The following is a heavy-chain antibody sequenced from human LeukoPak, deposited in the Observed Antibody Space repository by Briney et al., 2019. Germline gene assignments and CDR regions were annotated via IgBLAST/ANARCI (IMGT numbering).Heavy chain of an antibody. CDR1: GFTFGDYA. CDR3: TIGAMRYYYYYMDV. J-gene: IGHJ6*03. Sequence: GGSLRLSCTASGFTFGDYAMSWVRQAPGKGLEWAGFIRSKAYGGTTEYAASVKGRFTISRDDTKSIAYLQMNSLKTEDTAVYYCTIGAMRYYYYYMDVWGKGTTVTVSS. CDR2: IRSKAYGGTT. D-gene: IGHD2-2*01. V-gene: IGHV3-49*04.